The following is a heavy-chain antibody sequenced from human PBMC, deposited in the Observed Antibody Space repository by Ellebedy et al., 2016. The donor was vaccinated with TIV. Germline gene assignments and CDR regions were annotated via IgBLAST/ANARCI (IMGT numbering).Heavy chain of an antibody. D-gene: IGHD3-3*01. Sequence: SETLSLXXTVSGGSVSSGSYYWSWIRQPPGKGLEWIGYIYYSGSTNYNPSLKSRVTISVGTSKNQFSLKLSSVTAADTAVYYCARDFTIFGVAARYYYGMDVWGQGTTVTVSS. V-gene: IGHV4-61*01. CDR1: GGSVSSGSYY. CDR2: IYYSGST. J-gene: IGHJ6*02. CDR3: ARDFTIFGVAARYYYGMDV.